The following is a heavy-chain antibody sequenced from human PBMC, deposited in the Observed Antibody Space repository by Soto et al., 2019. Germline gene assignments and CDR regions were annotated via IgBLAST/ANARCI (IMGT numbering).Heavy chain of an antibody. CDR2: IIPIFGTA. Sequence: QVQLVQSGAEVKKPGSSVKVSCKASGGTFSSYAITWVGRAPGQGLGWMGGIIPIFGTANYAQKFQGRVTITADESTSTAYMELSSLRSEDTAVYYCARPMTTVGLDAFDIWGQGTMVTVSS. CDR3: ARPMTTVGLDAFDI. J-gene: IGHJ3*02. D-gene: IGHD4-17*01. V-gene: IGHV1-69*12. CDR1: GGTFSSYA.